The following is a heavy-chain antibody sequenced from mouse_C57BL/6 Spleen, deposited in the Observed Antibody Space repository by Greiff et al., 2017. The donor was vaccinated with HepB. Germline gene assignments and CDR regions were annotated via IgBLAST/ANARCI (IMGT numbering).Heavy chain of an antibody. CDR1: GYTFTSSW. CDR2: IHPNSGST. J-gene: IGHJ4*01. V-gene: IGHV1-64*01. CDR3: ARWGQLIAMDY. D-gene: IGHD3-2*02. Sequence: VQLQQPGAELVKPGASVKLSCKASGYTFTSSWMHWVKQRPGQGLEWIGMIHPNSGSTNYNEKFKSKATLTVDKSASTAYMQLSSLTSEDSAVYYCARWGQLIAMDYWGQGTSVTVSS.